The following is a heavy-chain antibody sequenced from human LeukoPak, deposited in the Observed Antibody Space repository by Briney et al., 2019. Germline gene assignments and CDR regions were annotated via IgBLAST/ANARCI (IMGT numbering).Heavy chain of an antibody. V-gene: IGHV3-30*02. CDR3: AKDGARVGATTYYYMDV. CDR1: GFTFSNYG. D-gene: IGHD1-26*01. Sequence: TGGSLRLSCAASGFTFSNYGMHLVRQAPGKGLEWGAFIRYDGGNKYYADSVKGRFTIFRDNFKNMIYLQTNSLRAEDTAVYYCAKDGARVGATTYYYMDVWGKGTTVTVSS. J-gene: IGHJ6*03. CDR2: IRYDGGNK.